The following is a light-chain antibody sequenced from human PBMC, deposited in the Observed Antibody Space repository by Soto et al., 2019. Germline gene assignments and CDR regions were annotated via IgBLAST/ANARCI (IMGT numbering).Light chain of an antibody. J-gene: IGKJ2*01. CDR1: QSVSSN. V-gene: IGKV3-15*01. Sequence: EIVMTQSPATLSVSPGERATLSCRASQSVSSNLAWYQQRPGQAPRLLIYGASTRATGIPDRLSGSGSGTEFTLTISSLQSEDFAVYYCQQHNNWPFTFGQGTKLEIK. CDR3: QQHNNWPFT. CDR2: GAS.